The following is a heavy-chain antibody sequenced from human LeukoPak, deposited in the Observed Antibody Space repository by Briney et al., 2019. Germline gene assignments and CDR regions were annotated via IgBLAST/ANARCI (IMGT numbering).Heavy chain of an antibody. Sequence: GGSLRLSCAASGFTFSSYGMHWVRQAPGKGLEWVAFIRYDGSNKYYADSVKGRFIISRDNSKNTLHLQMNSLRAEDTAVYYCAKEEAAAPDYWGQGTLVTVSS. V-gene: IGHV3-30*02. J-gene: IGHJ4*02. CDR2: IRYDGSNK. CDR3: AKEEAAAPDY. CDR1: GFTFSSYG. D-gene: IGHD6-13*01.